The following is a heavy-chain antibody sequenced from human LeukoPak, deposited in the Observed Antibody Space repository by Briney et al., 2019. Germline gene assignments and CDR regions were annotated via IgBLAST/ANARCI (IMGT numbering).Heavy chain of an antibody. CDR1: GFTFSSYG. CDR2: ISYDGSNK. D-gene: IGHD3-16*01. Sequence: GSLRLSCAASGFTFSSYGMHWVRQAPGKGPEWVAVISYDGSNKYYADSVKGRFTISRDNSKNTLYLQMNSLKDEDTAVYYCAKFEFGFWGQGTLVTVSS. V-gene: IGHV3-30*18. CDR3: AKFEFGF. J-gene: IGHJ4*02.